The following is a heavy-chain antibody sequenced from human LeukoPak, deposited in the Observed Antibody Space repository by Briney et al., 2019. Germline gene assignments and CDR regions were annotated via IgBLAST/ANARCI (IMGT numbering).Heavy chain of an antibody. CDR2: IYYSGST. Sequence: PSETLSLTCTVSGGSISSGDCYWSWIRQPPGKGLEWIGYIYYSGSTYYNPSLKSRVTISVDTSKNQFSLKLSSVTAADTAVYYCARDIRVRGVILQVYNWGQGTLVTVSS. CDR3: ARDIRVRGVILQVYN. D-gene: IGHD3-10*01. CDR1: GGSISSGDCY. J-gene: IGHJ4*02. V-gene: IGHV4-30-4*01.